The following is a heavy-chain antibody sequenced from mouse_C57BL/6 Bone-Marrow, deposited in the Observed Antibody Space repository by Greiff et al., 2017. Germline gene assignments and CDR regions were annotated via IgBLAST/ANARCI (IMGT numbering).Heavy chain of an antibody. Sequence: VQLQQSGPVLVKPGASVKMSCKASGYTFTDYYMNWVKQSHGKSLEWIGVINPYNGGTSYNQKFKGKATLTVDKSSSTAYMELNSLTSEDSAVXYCAREGYDAWFAYWGQGTLVTVSA. J-gene: IGHJ3*01. CDR3: AREGYDAWFAY. D-gene: IGHD2-12*01. CDR1: GYTFTDYY. V-gene: IGHV1-19*01. CDR2: INPYNGGT.